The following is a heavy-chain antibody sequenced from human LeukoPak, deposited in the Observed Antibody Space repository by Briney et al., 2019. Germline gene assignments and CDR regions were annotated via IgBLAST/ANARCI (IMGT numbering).Heavy chain of an antibody. J-gene: IGHJ4*02. V-gene: IGHV4-31*03. CDR3: ARGSTLIRGFDY. CDR1: GGSISSGYYY. Sequence: SETLSLTCTVSGGSISSGYYYWNWIRQHPEKSLEWIGYIFYSGSAYYNPSLKSRVTISVDTSKNQFSLKLSSVTAADTAVYYCARGSTLIRGFDYWGQGTLLTVSS. CDR2: IFYSGSA. D-gene: IGHD3-10*01.